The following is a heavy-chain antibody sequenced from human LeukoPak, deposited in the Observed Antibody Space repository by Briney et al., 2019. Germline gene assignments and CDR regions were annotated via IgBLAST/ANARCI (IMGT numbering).Heavy chain of an antibody. J-gene: IGHJ6*03. V-gene: IGHV3-30*01. D-gene: IGHD3-22*01. CDR3: ARGGMYDSYYFFYMDV. CDR2: ISYDRYNK. CDR1: GFTFSGYA. Sequence: GGSLRLSCAASGFTFSGYAVHWVRQAPGKGLQWVAAISYDRYNKYYADSLKGRFTIPRENSKNTLWLQMNSLRAEDTAVYYCARGGMYDSYYFFYMDVWGKGTTVTVSS.